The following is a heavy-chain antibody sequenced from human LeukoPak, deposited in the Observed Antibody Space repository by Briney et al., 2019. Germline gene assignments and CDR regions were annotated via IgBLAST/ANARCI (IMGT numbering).Heavy chain of an antibody. CDR1: GFSFRDYG. V-gene: IGHV3-23*01. Sequence: GGSLRLSCAASGFSFRDYGMGWVRQAPGKGLDWVSSISGSGAGTYYADSVKGRFTISRDNSKNTLYVQMKSLGAEDTALYYCARVRGGNRGDAFDIWGQGTMVTVSS. J-gene: IGHJ3*02. CDR3: ARVRGGNRGDAFDI. CDR2: ISGSGAGT. D-gene: IGHD4-23*01.